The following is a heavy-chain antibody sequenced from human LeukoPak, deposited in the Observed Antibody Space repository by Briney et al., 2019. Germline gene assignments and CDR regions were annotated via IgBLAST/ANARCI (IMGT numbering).Heavy chain of an antibody. Sequence: GGSLRLSCGASGFTFSSSAMRWVRQGPGKGLEWVAYIAHHGNNKYYADSVKGRFTISRDNSKGSLYLQMNSLRADDTAVYYCAKDGSWSCTDWGQGTLVRVSS. CDR3: AKDGSWSCTD. J-gene: IGHJ4*02. CDR2: IAHHGNNK. D-gene: IGHD2-8*02. V-gene: IGHV3-30*02. CDR1: GFTFSSSA.